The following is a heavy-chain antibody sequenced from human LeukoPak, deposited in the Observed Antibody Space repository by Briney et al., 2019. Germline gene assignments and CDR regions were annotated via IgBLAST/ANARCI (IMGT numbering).Heavy chain of an antibody. V-gene: IGHV3-9*01. Sequence: PGRSLRLSCAASGFTFDDYAMHWVRQAPGKGLEWVSGISWNSGSIGYADSVKGRFTISRDNAKNSLYLPMNSLRAEDTALYYCAKDRYSSGWDLFDYWGQGTLVTVSS. CDR3: AKDRYSSGWDLFDY. D-gene: IGHD6-19*01. J-gene: IGHJ4*02. CDR2: ISWNSGSI. CDR1: GFTFDDYA.